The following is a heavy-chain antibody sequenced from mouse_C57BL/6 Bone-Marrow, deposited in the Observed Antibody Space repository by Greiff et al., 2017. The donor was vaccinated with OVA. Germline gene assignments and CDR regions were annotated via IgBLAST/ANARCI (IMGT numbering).Heavy chain of an antibody. D-gene: IGHD3-3*01. V-gene: IGHV1-15*01. CDR1: GYTFTDYE. CDR2: IDPETGGT. CDR3: TRKGFREGYFDY. Sequence: QVQLKQSGAELVRPGASVTLSCKASGYTFTDYEMHWVKQTPVHGLEWIGAIDPETGGTAYNQKFKGKAILTADKSSSTAYMELRSLTSEDSAVYYCTRKGFREGYFDYWGQGTTLTVSS. J-gene: IGHJ2*01.